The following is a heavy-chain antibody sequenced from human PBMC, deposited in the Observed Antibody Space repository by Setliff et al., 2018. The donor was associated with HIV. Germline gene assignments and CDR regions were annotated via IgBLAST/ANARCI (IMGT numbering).Heavy chain of an antibody. D-gene: IGHD1-1*01. CDR1: GYTFTNYW. CDR3: AREIRTIEGGALDI. Sequence: GESLKISCRGSGYTFTNYWIGWVRQMPGRGLEWMGIIYPGDSDTRYSPSFEGQVTMSADKSINTAYLQWNSLKASDTAMYYCAREIRTIEGGALDIWGQGTLVTVSS. CDR2: IYPGDSDT. J-gene: IGHJ3*02. V-gene: IGHV5-51*01.